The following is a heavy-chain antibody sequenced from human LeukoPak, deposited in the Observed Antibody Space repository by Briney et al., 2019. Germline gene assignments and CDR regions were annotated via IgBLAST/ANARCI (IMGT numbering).Heavy chain of an antibody. J-gene: IGHJ4*02. CDR1: GGSFSGYY. Sequence: SETLSLTCAVYGGSFSGYYWSWIRQPPGKGLEWIGEINHSGSTNYNPSLKSRVTISVDTSKNQFSLKLSSVTAADTAVYYCARAVAGIGYFDYWGQGTLVTVSS. CDR2: INHSGST. V-gene: IGHV4-34*01. CDR3: ARAVAGIGYFDY. D-gene: IGHD6-19*01.